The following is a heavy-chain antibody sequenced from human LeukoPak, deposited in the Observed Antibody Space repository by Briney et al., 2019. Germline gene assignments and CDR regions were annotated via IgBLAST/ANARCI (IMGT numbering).Heavy chain of an antibody. CDR2: ISYEGSNK. V-gene: IGHV3-30-3*01. D-gene: IGHD3-10*01. J-gene: IGHJ4*02. Sequence: PGGSLRLSCAASGFPFSSYAMHWVRQAPGKGLEWVAVISYEGSNKYYADSVKGRFTISRDNSKNTLELQMNSLRAEDTAVYYCARVWFGELLSPFDYWGQGTLVTVSS. CDR1: GFPFSSYA. CDR3: ARVWFGELLSPFDY.